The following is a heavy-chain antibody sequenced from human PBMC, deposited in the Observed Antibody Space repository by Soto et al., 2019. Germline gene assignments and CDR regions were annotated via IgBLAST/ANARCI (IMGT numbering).Heavy chain of an antibody. Sequence: EVQLVESGGGLVQPGGSLRLSCGASGFTFSNHDMHWVRQATGKGLEWVSAIDITGDTFYAGAVKGRFTISREKAKNSLYLQLPRRGPGDPAVYYCARAPHGMDAGGQGPTVTVPS. CDR3: ARAPHGMDA. CDR1: GFTFSNHD. V-gene: IGHV3-13*01. CDR2: IDITGDT. J-gene: IGHJ6*02.